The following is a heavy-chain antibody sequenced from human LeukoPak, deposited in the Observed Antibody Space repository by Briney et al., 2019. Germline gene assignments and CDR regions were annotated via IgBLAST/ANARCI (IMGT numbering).Heavy chain of an antibody. CDR2: IGGSGGAT. V-gene: IGHV3-23*01. CDR1: GFTFSSYA. D-gene: IGHD1-14*01. J-gene: IGHJ4*02. Sequence: GGSLRLSCAASGFTFSSYAMSWVRQAPGKGLEWVSTIGGSGGATYYADSEKGRFTISRDNSKNTMYLQMNSLRAEDTAIYYCAKVTFLDYWGQGTLVTVSS. CDR3: AKVTFLDY.